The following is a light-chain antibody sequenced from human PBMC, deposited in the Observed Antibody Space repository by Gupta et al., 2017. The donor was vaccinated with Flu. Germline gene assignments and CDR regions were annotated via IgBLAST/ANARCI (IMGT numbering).Light chain of an antibody. V-gene: IGLV1-40*01. Sequence: QSVLTQPPSVSGAPGQGVTISCSGSSSHIGAPSDVHWYQQLPGTAPKLLIYVNSNRPSGVPERFSGSKSGTSASLAITGLQAEDEADYYCQSYDSSLTAYVFGTGTKVTVL. CDR1: SSHIGAPSD. CDR2: VNS. J-gene: IGLJ1*01. CDR3: QSYDSSLTAYV.